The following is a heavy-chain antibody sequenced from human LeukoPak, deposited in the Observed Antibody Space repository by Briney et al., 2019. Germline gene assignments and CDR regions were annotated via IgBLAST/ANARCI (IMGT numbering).Heavy chain of an antibody. D-gene: IGHD2-2*01. CDR2: IKQDGSEK. CDR1: GFTFNDYW. V-gene: IGHV3-7*03. Sequence: GGSLRLSCAASGFTFNDYWMTWVREAPGKGLEWVAHIKQDGSEKYYVDSLKGRFTISRDNAKNSLFLQMNSLRAEDTAVYYCVRDCSSASLSSGCYYAMDVWGKGTTVTVSS. J-gene: IGHJ6*04. CDR3: VRDCSSASLSSGCYYAMDV.